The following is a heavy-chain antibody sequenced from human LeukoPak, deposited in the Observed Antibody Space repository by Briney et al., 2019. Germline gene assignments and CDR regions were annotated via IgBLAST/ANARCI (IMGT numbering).Heavy chain of an antibody. V-gene: IGHV4-59*01. Sequence: SETLSLTCTASGGSINSYYWSWIRQPPGKGLEWIGFVHYSGSTSYNPSLKSRVAISVDTSKNQFSLKLRSVTAADTAVYYCARGVYYYYYMDVWGNGTTVTVS. CDR1: GGSINSYY. J-gene: IGHJ6*03. CDR2: VHYSGST. CDR3: ARGVYYYYYMDV.